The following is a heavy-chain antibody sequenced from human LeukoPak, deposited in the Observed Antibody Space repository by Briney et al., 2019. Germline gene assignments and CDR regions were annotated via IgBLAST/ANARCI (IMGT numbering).Heavy chain of an antibody. CDR2: IVVGSGNT. CDR1: GFTFTSSA. J-gene: IGHJ4*02. D-gene: IGHD4-23*01. Sequence: SVKVSCKASGFTFTSSAMQWVRQARGQRLEWIGWIVVGSGNTNYAQKFQERVTITRDMSTSTAYMELSSLRSEDTAVYYCAARSCGNLIGFDYWGQGTLVTVSS. CDR3: AARSCGNLIGFDY. V-gene: IGHV1-58*02.